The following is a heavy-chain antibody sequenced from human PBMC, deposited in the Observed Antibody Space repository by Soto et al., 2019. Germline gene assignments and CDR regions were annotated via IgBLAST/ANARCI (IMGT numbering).Heavy chain of an antibody. CDR1: GFTFSDYY. J-gene: IGHJ6*02. CDR2: IKQDGSEK. CDR3: ARDGRMLVNYYGMDF. D-gene: IGHD2-15*01. Sequence: GGSLRLSCAASGFTFSDYYMSWIRQAPGKGLEWVANIKQDGSEKYYVDSVKGRFTISRDNANNSLYLQMNSLRAEDTVVYYCARDGRMLVNYYGMDFWGQGTTVTVSS. V-gene: IGHV3-7*01.